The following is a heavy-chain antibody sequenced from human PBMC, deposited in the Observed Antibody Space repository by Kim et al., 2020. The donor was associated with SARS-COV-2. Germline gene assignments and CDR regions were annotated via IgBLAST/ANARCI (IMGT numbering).Heavy chain of an antibody. CDR2: IIPILGIA. CDR3: ARGRYSSGWGGHYYYGMDV. J-gene: IGHJ6*02. D-gene: IGHD6-19*01. CDR1: GGTFSSYA. V-gene: IGHV1-69*04. Sequence: SVKVSCKASGGTFSSYAISWVRQAPGQGLEWMGRIIPILGIANYAQKFQGRVTITADKSTSTAYMELSSLRSEDTAVYYCARGRYSSGWGGHYYYGMDVWGPGTTVTVSS.